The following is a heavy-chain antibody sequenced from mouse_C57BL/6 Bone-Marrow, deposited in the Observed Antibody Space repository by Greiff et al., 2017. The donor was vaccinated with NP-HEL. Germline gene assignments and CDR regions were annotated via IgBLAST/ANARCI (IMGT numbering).Heavy chain of an antibody. CDR1: GYTFTSYW. Sequence: VQLQQSGTVLARPGASVKMSCKTSGYTFTSYWMHWVKQRPGQGLEWIGAIYPGNSDTSYNQKFKGKAKLTAVTSASTAYMELSSLTTEDSAVYYCTRGSYYGSSYGFAYWGQGTLVTVSA. CDR3: TRGSYYGSSYGFAY. V-gene: IGHV1-5*01. J-gene: IGHJ3*01. D-gene: IGHD1-1*01. CDR2: IYPGNSDT.